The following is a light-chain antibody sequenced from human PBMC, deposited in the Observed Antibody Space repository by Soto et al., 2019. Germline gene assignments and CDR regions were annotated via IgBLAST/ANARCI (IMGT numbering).Light chain of an antibody. J-gene: IGKJ1*01. CDR2: KAT. CDR1: QSISSW. Sequence: DIQMTQSPSTLSASVGDRVTITCRASQSISSWLAWYQQKPGKATKLLIYKATNLESGDTSRISGSGSGTEFSLTISSLQPDDFATYYCQQYNSYWTFGQGTKVDI. V-gene: IGKV1-5*03. CDR3: QQYNSYWT.